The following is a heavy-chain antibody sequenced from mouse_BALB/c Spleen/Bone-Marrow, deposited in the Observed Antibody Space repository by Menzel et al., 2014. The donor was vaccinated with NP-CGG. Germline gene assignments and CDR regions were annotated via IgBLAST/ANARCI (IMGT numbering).Heavy chain of an antibody. CDR3: TRRDRYDYYATDY. CDR2: IYPSDSYT. CDR1: GYTFTSYW. D-gene: IGHD2-14*01. J-gene: IGHJ4*01. V-gene: IGHV1-69*02. Sequence: QVQLQQSGAELVRPGASVKLSCEASGYTFTSYWINWVKQRPGQGLEWIGNIYPSDSYTNYNQKFKDKATLTVDKSSSTAYMQLSSPTSEDSAVYYCTRRDRYDYYATDYWGQGTSVTVSS.